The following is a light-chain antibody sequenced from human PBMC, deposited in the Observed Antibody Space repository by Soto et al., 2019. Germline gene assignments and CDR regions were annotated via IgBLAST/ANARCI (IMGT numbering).Light chain of an antibody. J-gene: IGKJ5*01. V-gene: IGKV1-9*01. CDR3: QQLNSYPRT. Sequence: DIQRTQSPSSLSASVGDRVTITCRASQSISSYLNWYQQKPGKAPKLLIYAASTLQSGVPSRFSGSGSGTEFTLTISSLQPEDFATYYCQQLNSYPRTFGQGTRLEI. CDR1: QSISSY. CDR2: AAS.